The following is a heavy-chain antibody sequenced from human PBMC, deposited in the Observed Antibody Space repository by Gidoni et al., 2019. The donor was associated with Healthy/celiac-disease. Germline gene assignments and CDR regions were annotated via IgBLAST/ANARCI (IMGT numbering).Heavy chain of an antibody. CDR1: GFTFSGYA. CDR3: AKDGGYSSSSYYFDY. D-gene: IGHD6-6*01. V-gene: IGHV3-23*01. J-gene: IGHJ4*02. CDR2: ISGSGGTT. Sequence: EVQLLESGGGLVQPGGSLRLSCAASGFTFSGYAMSWVRQAPGKGLEWVSGISGSGGTTYYADSVKGRFTISRDDSKNTLYLQMTSLRAEDTAVYYCAKDGGYSSSSYYFDYWGQGTLVSVSS.